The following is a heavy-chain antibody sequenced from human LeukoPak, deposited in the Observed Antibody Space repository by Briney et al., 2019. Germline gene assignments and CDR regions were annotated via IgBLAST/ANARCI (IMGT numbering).Heavy chain of an antibody. CDR1: GFTFSSYG. J-gene: IGHJ5*02. Sequence: GGSLRLSCAASGFTFSSYGMHWVRQAPGKGLEWVAFIRYDGSNKYYADSVKGRFTISRDNSKNTLYLQMNSLRAEDTAVYYCAKGSAIFGVVTLDPHSWFDPWGQGTLVTVSS. CDR3: AKGSAIFGVVTLDPHSWFDP. D-gene: IGHD3-3*01. V-gene: IGHV3-30*02. CDR2: IRYDGSNK.